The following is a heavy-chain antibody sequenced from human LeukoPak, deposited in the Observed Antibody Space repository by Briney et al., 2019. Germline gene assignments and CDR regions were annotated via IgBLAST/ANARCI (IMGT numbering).Heavy chain of an antibody. CDR3: ATNGYYCIDV. V-gene: IGHV4-39*07. CDR2: IYYSGST. Sequence: SETLSLTCSVSGGSISSRSCYWGWIRQPPGKGLEWIGGIYYSGSTYYNPSLKSRVTISVDTSKNQFSLKLSSLTAADTAVYYCATNGYYCIDVWGKGTTVTVSS. D-gene: IGHD2-8*01. J-gene: IGHJ6*03. CDR1: GGSISSRSCY.